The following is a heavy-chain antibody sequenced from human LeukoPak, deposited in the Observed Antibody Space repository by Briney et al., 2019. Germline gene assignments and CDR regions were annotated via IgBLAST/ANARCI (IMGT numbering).Heavy chain of an antibody. V-gene: IGHV3-53*01. D-gene: IGHD6-19*01. CDR3: ARNSGWYGIS. J-gene: IGHJ4*02. CDR2: IEYGESTT. Sequence: GGSLRLSCAASGFTVSGNYMSWVRQAPGKGLEWVSSIEYGESTTHYADSVRGRFTISRDNYKNTLYLQLTSLSDDDTAVYFCARNSGWYGISWGQGTLVIVSS. CDR1: GFTVSGNY.